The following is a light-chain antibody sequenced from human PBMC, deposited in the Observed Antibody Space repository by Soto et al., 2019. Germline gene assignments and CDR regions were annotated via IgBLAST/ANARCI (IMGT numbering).Light chain of an antibody. J-gene: IGKJ1*01. CDR1: QGISSY. V-gene: IGKV1-8*01. CDR3: QQYYSYPRKT. Sequence: AIRMTQSPSSLSASTGDRVTITCRASQGISSYLAWYQQKPGKAPKLLIYAASTLQSGVPSRFSGSGSGTEFTLTISWLQSEDFATYYCQQYYSYPRKTFGQGTKVEIK. CDR2: AAS.